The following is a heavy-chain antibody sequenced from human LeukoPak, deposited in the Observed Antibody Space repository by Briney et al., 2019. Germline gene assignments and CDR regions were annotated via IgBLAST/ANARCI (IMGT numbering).Heavy chain of an antibody. CDR3: ARLHYDVLTGPSDY. D-gene: IGHD3-9*01. Sequence: GGSLRLSCAASGITVSTNYMSWVRQAPGKGLEWVSIIYSGGGTYYADSVKGRFTISRENSKNTLWLQMNSLRAEDTAVYYCARLHYDVLTGPSDYWGRGTLVTVSS. CDR1: GITVSTNY. CDR2: IYSGGGT. V-gene: IGHV3-66*04. J-gene: IGHJ4*02.